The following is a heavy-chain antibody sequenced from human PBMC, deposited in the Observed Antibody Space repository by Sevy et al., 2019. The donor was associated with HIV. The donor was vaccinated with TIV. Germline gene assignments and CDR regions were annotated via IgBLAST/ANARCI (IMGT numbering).Heavy chain of an antibody. V-gene: IGHV3-66*01. CDR1: GVTVSDNH. Sequence: GGYLRLSCAASGVTVSDNHMTWVRQAPGEGLQWVSLIYVSGSTYYAESVKGRFAISRDNSKNTLYLQMNGLRVEDTAVYYCVRGDYSRLDPWGQGTLVTVSS. CDR2: IYVSGST. D-gene: IGHD4-4*01. J-gene: IGHJ5*02. CDR3: VRGDYSRLDP.